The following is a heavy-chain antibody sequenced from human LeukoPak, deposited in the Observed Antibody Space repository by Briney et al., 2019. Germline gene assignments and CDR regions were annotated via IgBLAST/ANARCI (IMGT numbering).Heavy chain of an antibody. CDR2: INPSGGST. D-gene: IGHD5-18*01. Sequence: ASVKVSCKASGYTFTSYYMHWVRQAPGQGLEWMGIINPSGGSTSYAQKFQGRVTMTRDTSTSTVYMELSSLRSEDTAVYYCARDQRLSWIQLKLYGMDVWGKGTTVTVSS. CDR1: GYTFTSYY. V-gene: IGHV1-46*01. J-gene: IGHJ6*04. CDR3: ARDQRLSWIQLKLYGMDV.